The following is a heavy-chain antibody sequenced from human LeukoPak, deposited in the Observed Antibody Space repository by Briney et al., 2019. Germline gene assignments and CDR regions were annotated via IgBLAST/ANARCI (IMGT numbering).Heavy chain of an antibody. D-gene: IGHD1-26*01. CDR1: GFTFSSYS. Sequence: GGSLRLSCAASGFTFSSYSMNWVRQAPGKGLEWVSYISSGGSTTYYAGSVKGRFTVSRDNAKNSLYLQTNSLRAEDTAVYYCARDHMGYDYWGQGTLVTVSS. CDR2: ISSGGSTT. V-gene: IGHV3-48*04. J-gene: IGHJ4*02. CDR3: ARDHMGYDY.